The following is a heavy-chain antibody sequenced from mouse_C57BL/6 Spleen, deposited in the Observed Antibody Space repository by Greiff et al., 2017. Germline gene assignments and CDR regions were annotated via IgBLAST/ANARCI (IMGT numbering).Heavy chain of an antibody. CDR2: INPSSGYT. Sequence: VQLQQSGAELARPGASVKMSCKASGYTFTSYTMHWVKQRPGQGLEWIGYINPSSGYTKYNQKFKDKATLTADKSSSTAYMQLSSLTSEDSAVYYCAKDYGSRPYYAMDYWGQGNSVTVSS. D-gene: IGHD1-1*01. CDR3: AKDYGSRPYYAMDY. J-gene: IGHJ4*01. CDR1: GYTFTSYT. V-gene: IGHV1-4*01.